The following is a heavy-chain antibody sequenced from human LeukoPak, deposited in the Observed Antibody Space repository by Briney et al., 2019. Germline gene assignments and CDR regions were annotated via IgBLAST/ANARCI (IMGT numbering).Heavy chain of an antibody. CDR3: AKVGVDTWVVVPAAIYYYYYYMDV. V-gene: IGHV3-30*02. CDR2: IRYDGSNK. D-gene: IGHD2-2*02. J-gene: IGHJ6*03. CDR1: GFTFSSYG. Sequence: PGGSLRLSCAASGFTFSSYGMHWVRQAPGKGLEWVAFIRYDGSNKYYADSVKGRFTISRDNSKNTLYLQMNSLRAEDTAVYYCAKVGVDTWVVVPAAIYYYYYYMDVWGKGTTVTVSS.